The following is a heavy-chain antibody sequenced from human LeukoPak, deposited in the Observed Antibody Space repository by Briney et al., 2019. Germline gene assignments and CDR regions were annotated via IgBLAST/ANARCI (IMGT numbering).Heavy chain of an antibody. Sequence: PGGSLRLSCAASGFTFSSYAMHWVRQAPGKGLEWVAVISYDGSNKYYADSVKGRFTISRDNSKNTLYLQMNSLRAEDTAVYHCARDPSTVRGRFDYWGQGTLVTVSS. D-gene: IGHD4-11*01. V-gene: IGHV3-30-3*01. CDR1: GFTFSSYA. CDR3: ARDPSTVRGRFDY. CDR2: ISYDGSNK. J-gene: IGHJ4*02.